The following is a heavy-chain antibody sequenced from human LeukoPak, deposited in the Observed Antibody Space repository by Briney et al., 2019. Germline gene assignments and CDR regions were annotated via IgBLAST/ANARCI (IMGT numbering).Heavy chain of an antibody. D-gene: IGHD4/OR15-4a*01. CDR3: ARAQTIAPLDY. CDR2: INAGNGNT. J-gene: IGHJ4*02. CDR1: GYTFTSYA. Sequence: ASVKVSCKASGYTFTSYARQWVRQAPGQRLEWMGWINAGNGNTKYSQKFQGRVTITRDTSASTAYMELSSLRSEDTAVYYCARAQTIAPLDYWGQGTLVTVSS. V-gene: IGHV1-3*01.